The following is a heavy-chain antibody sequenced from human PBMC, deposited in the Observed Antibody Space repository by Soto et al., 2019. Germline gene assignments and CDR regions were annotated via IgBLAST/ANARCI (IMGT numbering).Heavy chain of an antibody. Sequence: GGSLRLSSAASGFTFSSYSMNWVRQAPGKGLEWVSSISSSSSYIYYADSVKGRFTISRDNAKNSLYLQMNSLRAEDTAVYYCARDSSSLPDYWGQGTLVTVSS. J-gene: IGHJ4*02. CDR1: GFTFSSYS. CDR3: ARDSSSLPDY. D-gene: IGHD6-6*01. CDR2: ISSSSSYI. V-gene: IGHV3-21*01.